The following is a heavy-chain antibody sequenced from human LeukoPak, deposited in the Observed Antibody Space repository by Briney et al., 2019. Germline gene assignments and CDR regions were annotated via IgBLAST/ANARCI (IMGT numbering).Heavy chain of an antibody. CDR3: ATDSYDILTGLVGKNFDY. V-gene: IGHV1-69*04. Sequence: ASVKVSCKASGGTFSSYAISWVRQAPGQGLEWMGRIIPILGIANYAQKFQGRVTITADKSTSTAYMELSSLRSEDTAVYYCATDSYDILTGLVGKNFDYWGQGTLVTVSS. D-gene: IGHD3-9*01. CDR2: IIPILGIA. J-gene: IGHJ4*02. CDR1: GGTFSSYA.